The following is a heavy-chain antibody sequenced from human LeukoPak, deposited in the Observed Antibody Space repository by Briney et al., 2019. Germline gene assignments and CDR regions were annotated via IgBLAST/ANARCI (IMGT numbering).Heavy chain of an antibody. Sequence: GESLKISCKGSGYSFTSYWIGWVRQMPGKGLEWMGIIYPGDSDTRYSPSFQGQVTISADKSISTAYLQWSSLKASDTAMYYCARQYCSGGSCYSWYYFDYWGQGTLVTVSS. D-gene: IGHD2-15*01. CDR3: ARQYCSGGSCYSWYYFDY. CDR1: GYSFTSYW. CDR2: IYPGDSDT. V-gene: IGHV5-51*01. J-gene: IGHJ4*02.